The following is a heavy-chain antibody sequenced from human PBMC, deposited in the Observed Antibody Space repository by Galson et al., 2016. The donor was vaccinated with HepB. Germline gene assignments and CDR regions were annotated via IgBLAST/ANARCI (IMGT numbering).Heavy chain of an antibody. V-gene: IGHV3-15*07. J-gene: IGHJ4*02. CDR2: IKTEADGATT. Sequence: SLRLSCAASGFTFINAWMNWVRRAPGKGLEWVGRIKTEADGATTDLAVPVKGRFTISSDGSKSTVYLQMDSLKTEDTAVYYCTTGTGTADFWGQGSLVTVSS. CDR3: TTGTGTADF. CDR1: GFTFINAW. D-gene: IGHD1/OR15-1a*01.